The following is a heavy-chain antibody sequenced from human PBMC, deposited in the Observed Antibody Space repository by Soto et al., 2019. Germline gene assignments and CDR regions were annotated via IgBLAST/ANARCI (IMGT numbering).Heavy chain of an antibody. CDR1: EFSFSSYA. CDR3: ARTFDTITYYFDY. Sequence: GGSLRLSXAASEFSFSSYAMHWIRQAPGKGLEWVAVISFDGKIIHYADSVKGRFIISRDNSKNTLYLQMHSLSGEDTAVYYCARTFDTITYYFDYWGQGTLVTVSS. J-gene: IGHJ4*02. V-gene: IGHV3-30*04. D-gene: IGHD3-9*01. CDR2: ISFDGKII.